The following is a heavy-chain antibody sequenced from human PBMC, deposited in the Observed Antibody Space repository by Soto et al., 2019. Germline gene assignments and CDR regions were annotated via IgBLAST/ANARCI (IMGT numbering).Heavy chain of an antibody. J-gene: IGHJ6*01. CDR3: ARDAKVDTGM. CDR1: VDSLNSGTYY. Sequence: PSDTLSLTCTFSVDSLNSGTYYCSWIRQPPWKGLEWIGRIYYSGSTDQHPSLKSRVSMSVDTSKNQFSLKLSSVTAADAAIYFCARDAKVDTGM. CDR2: IYYSGST. D-gene: IGHD5-18*01. V-gene: IGHV4-61*01.